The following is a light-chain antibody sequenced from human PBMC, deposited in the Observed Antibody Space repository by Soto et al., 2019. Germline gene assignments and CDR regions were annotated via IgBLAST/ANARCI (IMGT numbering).Light chain of an antibody. CDR2: KAS. CDR1: QSTSGW. CDR3: QQYTTYIRT. V-gene: IGKV1-5*03. Sequence: DIRMTQSPSTLSASVGDRVTITCRASQSTSGWLAWYQHKPGRAPKLLIYKASTLESGVPPRFSGGGSGAEFTLTISSLQPNDFATYYCQQYTTYIRTFGQGTRVEL. J-gene: IGKJ1*01.